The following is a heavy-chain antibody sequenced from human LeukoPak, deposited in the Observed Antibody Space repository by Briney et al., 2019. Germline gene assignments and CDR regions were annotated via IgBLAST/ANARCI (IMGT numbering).Heavy chain of an antibody. J-gene: IGHJ6*02. CDR3: ARAPHYSNYGPYYYGMDV. CDR1: GFSFSSYA. CDR2: ITGSGDRT. D-gene: IGHD4-11*01. Sequence: PGGSLRLSCAASGFSFSSYAMTWVRQAPGKGLEWVSVITGSGDRTYYADSVKGRFTISRDNSKNTLYLQMSSLRAEDTAVYYCARAPHYSNYGPYYYGMDVWGQGTTVTVSS. V-gene: IGHV3-23*01.